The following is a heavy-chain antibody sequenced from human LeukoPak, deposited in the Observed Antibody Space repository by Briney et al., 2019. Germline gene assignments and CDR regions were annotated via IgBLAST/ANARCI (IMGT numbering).Heavy chain of an antibody. CDR1: GGSISSSSYY. CDR2: IHYSGST. D-gene: IGHD5-12*01. V-gene: IGHV4-39*07. CDR3: ARVRHEWLRSGAFDI. J-gene: IGHJ3*02. Sequence: SETLSLTCTVSGGSISSSSYYWAWIRQPPGKGLEWIGSIHYSGSTYYNPSLQSRVTISIDTSKNQFSLKLRFVTAADTAVYYCARVRHEWLRSGAFDIWGQGTMVTVSS.